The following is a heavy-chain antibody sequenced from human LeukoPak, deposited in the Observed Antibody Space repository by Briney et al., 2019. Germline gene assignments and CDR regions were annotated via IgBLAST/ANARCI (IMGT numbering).Heavy chain of an antibody. CDR2: SDPVGSST. CDR1: GYTFTSYY. CDR3: ARPSHGYSFGHFDQ. Sequence: ASVRVSCKASGYTFTSYYMHWVRQAPGQGLEWMGMSDPVGSSTYYAQKFQGRVTMTKDTSTGTAYMELSSLRSEDTAVYYCARPSHGYSFGHFDQWGQGTRVIVSS. J-gene: IGHJ4*02. V-gene: IGHV1-46*01. D-gene: IGHD5-18*01.